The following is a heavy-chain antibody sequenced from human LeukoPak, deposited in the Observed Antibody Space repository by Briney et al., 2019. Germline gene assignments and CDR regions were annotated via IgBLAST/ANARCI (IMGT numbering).Heavy chain of an antibody. Sequence: GGSLRLSCAASGFTFSDFAMHWVRQAPGKGLEWVSSIGSSSTYIYYADSVKGRFTISRDNAKNSLYLQMNSLRVEDTAVYYCARDRTFANRYYDFWSGPMNVWGKGTTVAVSS. D-gene: IGHD3-3*01. V-gene: IGHV3-21*01. CDR3: ARDRTFANRYYDFWSGPMNV. CDR2: IGSSSTYI. CDR1: GFTFSDFA. J-gene: IGHJ6*03.